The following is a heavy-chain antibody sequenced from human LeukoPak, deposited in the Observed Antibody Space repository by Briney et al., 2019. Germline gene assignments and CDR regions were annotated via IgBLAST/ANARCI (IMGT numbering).Heavy chain of an antibody. J-gene: IGHJ4*02. Sequence: PGGSLRLSCAASGFTFSSYSMNWVRQAPGKGLEWVSSISSSSNSIYYADSVRGRFTISRDNAKNSLYLQMNSLRAEDTAVYYCARGDSGSYYFDYWGQGTLVTVSS. V-gene: IGHV3-21*01. CDR3: ARGDSGSYYFDY. CDR2: ISSSSNSI. CDR1: GFTFSSYS. D-gene: IGHD1-26*01.